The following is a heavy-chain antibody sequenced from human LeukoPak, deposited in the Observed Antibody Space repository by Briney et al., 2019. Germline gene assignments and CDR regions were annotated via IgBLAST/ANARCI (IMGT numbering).Heavy chain of an antibody. D-gene: IGHD4-17*01. Sequence: SETLSLTCAVYGGSFSGYYWTWIRQPPGKGLEWIGEINHSGSTNYNPSLKSRVTISVDTSKNQFSLKLSSVTAADTTVYYCARGTMTTVTYYFDYWGQGTLVTVSS. CDR2: INHSGST. CDR3: ARGTMTTVTYYFDY. V-gene: IGHV4-34*01. J-gene: IGHJ4*02. CDR1: GGSFSGYY.